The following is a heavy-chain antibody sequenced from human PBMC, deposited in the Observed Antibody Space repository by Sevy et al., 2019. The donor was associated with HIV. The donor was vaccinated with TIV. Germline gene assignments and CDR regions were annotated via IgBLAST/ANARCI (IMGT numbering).Heavy chain of an antibody. D-gene: IGHD2-21*01. Sequence: GGSRRLSCAASGFTFSTYGMHWVRQAPGKGLEWVAFIRFDGNSKYYADSVKGRFTISRDNSKNTLDLQLNSLTAEDTAVYYCARADCGGDCYFVFDYRGQGTLVTVSS. CDR1: GFTFSTYG. CDR3: ARADCGGDCYFVFDY. CDR2: IRFDGNSK. J-gene: IGHJ4*02. V-gene: IGHV3-30*02.